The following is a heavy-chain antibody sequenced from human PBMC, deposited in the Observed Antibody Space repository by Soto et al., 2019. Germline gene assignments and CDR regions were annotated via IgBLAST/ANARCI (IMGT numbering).Heavy chain of an antibody. CDR3: SRARSRGAGRS. D-gene: IGHD3-10*01. V-gene: IGHV3-74*01. CDR1: GFTFSDYW. Sequence: EVQLVESGGGLVQPGGSLRLSCVASGFTFSDYWMHWVRQVPGKGLLWVSRINSDGSTINYADSVKGRFTVSRDNAKCTLYYQMFSLRAKDTAIYDCSRARSRGAGRSWGQGTLVNVFS. CDR2: INSDGSTI. J-gene: IGHJ4*02.